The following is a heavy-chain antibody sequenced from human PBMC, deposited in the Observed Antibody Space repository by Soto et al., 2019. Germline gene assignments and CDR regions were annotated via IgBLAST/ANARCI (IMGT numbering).Heavy chain of an antibody. D-gene: IGHD3-10*01. CDR2: IYNDGTT. V-gene: IGHV3-53*01. CDR1: GLSVRNNY. J-gene: IGHJ6*02. Sequence: GGSLILSCTASGLSVRNNYMSWVRQGPGMGLEWVSVIYNDGTTYYADSVKGRFTISRDTSKNTLSLQMDSLRAEDTAVYYCVRPLPSGRNYGMDVWGQGTTVTVSS. CDR3: VRPLPSGRNYGMDV.